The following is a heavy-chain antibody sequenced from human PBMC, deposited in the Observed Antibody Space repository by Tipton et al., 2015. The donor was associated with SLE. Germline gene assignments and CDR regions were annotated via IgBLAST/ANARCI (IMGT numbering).Heavy chain of an antibody. J-gene: IGHJ6*02. Sequence: TLSLTCSVYGDSLSGQYWSWIRQPPGKGLEWIGEVFRGGSTNYSPSLESRVTITVDMSKNQFSLRLISVTAADTAVYYYARGCSSSTCEPFYFFGMDVWGQGTTVTVSS. CDR1: GDSLSGQY. CDR2: VFRGGST. CDR3: ARGCSSSTCEPFYFFGMDV. V-gene: IGHV4-34*01. D-gene: IGHD2-2*01.